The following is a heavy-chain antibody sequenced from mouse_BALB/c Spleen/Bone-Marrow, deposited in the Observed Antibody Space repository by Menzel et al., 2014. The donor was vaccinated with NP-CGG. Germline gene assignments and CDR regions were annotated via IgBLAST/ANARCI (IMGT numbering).Heavy chain of an antibody. V-gene: IGHV14-3*02. D-gene: IGHD1-1*01. CDR2: IDPANGNT. J-gene: IGHJ4*01. Sequence: DVKLQESGAELVKPGASVKLSCTASGFNIKDTYIHWVKQRPEQGLEWIGRIDPANGNTKYDPKFQGKATITADTSSNTAYLQLSSLTSEDTAVYYCARRLRSAMDYWGQGTLVTVSS. CDR1: GFNIKDTY. CDR3: ARRLRSAMDY.